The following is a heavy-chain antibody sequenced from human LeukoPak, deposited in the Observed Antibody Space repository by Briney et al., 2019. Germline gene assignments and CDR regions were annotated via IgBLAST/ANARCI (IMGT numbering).Heavy chain of an antibody. CDR1: GYSFTSYW. CDR2: IYPGDSDT. D-gene: IGHD3-10*01. V-gene: IGHV5-51*01. J-gene: IGHJ4*02. Sequence: GESLKISCEASGYSFTSYWIGWVRQMPGKGLEWMGIIYPGDSDTRYSPSFQGQVTISADKSISTAYLQWSSLKASDTAMYYCARNNYYGSGSYYNPGYWGQGTLVTVSS. CDR3: ARNNYYGSGSYYNPGY.